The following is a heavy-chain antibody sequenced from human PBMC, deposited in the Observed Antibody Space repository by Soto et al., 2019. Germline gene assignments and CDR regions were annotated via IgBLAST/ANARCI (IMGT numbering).Heavy chain of an antibody. CDR1: GGSISSGDYF. CDR3: AREGDWNDGGRLDY. CDR2: IPYSGST. V-gene: IGHV4-30-4*01. D-gene: IGHD1-1*01. Sequence: QVQLQESGPGLVKPSQTLSLTCTVSGGSISSGDYFWSWIRQPPRKGLEWIGYIPYSGSTYYIPSFKSRVTISIDTSKNQFSLKLSSVTAADTAVYYCAREGDWNDGGRLDYWGQGTLVTVSS. J-gene: IGHJ4*02.